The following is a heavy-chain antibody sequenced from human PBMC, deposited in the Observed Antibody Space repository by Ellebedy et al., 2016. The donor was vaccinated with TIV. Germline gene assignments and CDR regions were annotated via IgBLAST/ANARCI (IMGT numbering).Heavy chain of an antibody. D-gene: IGHD1-26*01. CDR2: ISNSGEST. CDR1: GFTFSSYE. CDR3: AKDRIVGARKFDD. V-gene: IGHV3-23*01. J-gene: IGHJ4*02. Sequence: GESLKISCAASGFTFSSYEMNWVRQAPGKGLEWVSTISNSGESTNNADSGKGRFTISRDNSKNTLYLQMNGLRAEDTAVYYCAKDRIVGARKFDDWGQGTLVTVSS.